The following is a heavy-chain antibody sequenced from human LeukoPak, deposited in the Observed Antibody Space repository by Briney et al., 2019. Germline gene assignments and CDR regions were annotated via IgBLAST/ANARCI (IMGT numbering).Heavy chain of an antibody. J-gene: IGHJ2*01. CDR1: GGSISSYY. CDR2: IYTSGST. Sequence: SETLSLTCTVSGGSISSYYWSWIRQPAGKGLEWIGRIYTSGSTNYNLSLKSRVTMSVDTSKNQFSLKLSSVTAADTAVYYCARVYCSGGSCYWHFDLWGRGTLVTVSS. V-gene: IGHV4-4*07. CDR3: ARVYCSGGSCYWHFDL. D-gene: IGHD2-15*01.